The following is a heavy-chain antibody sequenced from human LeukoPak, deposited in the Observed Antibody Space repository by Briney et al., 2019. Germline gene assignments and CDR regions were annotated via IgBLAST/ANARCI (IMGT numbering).Heavy chain of an antibody. CDR2: INHSGST. D-gene: IGHD3-3*01. J-gene: IGHJ4*02. Sequence: SETLSLTCAVYGGSFSVYYWSWIRQPPGKGLEWIGEINHSGSTNYNPSLKSRVTISVDTSKSQFSLKLSSVTAADTAVYYCARGPTRMEWHFDYWGQGTLVTVSS. CDR3: ARGPTRMEWHFDY. V-gene: IGHV4-34*01. CDR1: GGSFSVYY.